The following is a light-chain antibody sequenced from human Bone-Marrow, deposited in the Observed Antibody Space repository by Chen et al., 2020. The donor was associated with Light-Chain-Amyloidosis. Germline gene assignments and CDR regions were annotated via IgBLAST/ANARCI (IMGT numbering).Light chain of an antibody. V-gene: IGLV6-57*01. CDR2: EDD. CDR1: SGSIATNY. Sequence: NFMLTQPHSVSESPGKTVIISRTRSSGSIATNYVQWYQQRPGSSPTTVIYEDDQRPSGVPERFSGAIDRSSNSASLTISGLKTEEEADYYCQSYQGSSQGVFGGGTKLTVL. CDR3: QSYQGSSQGV. J-gene: IGLJ3*02.